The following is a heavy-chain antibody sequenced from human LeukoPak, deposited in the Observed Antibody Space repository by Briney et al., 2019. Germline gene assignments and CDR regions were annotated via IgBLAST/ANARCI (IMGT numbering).Heavy chain of an antibody. V-gene: IGHV3-21*01. CDR2: ISSSSSYI. CDR1: GFTFSSYS. J-gene: IGHJ4*02. D-gene: IGHD1-26*01. CDR3: TRDWTVGDTTGGN. Sequence: GGSLRLSCAASGFTFSSYSMNWVRQAPGKGLEWVSSISSSSSYIYYADSVKGRFTISRDNAKNSLYLQMNSLRAEDTAVYYCTRDWTVGDTTGGNWGQGTLVTVSS.